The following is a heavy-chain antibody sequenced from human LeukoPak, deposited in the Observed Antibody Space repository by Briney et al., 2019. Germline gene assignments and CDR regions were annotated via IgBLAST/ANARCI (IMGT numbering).Heavy chain of an antibody. CDR1: GFSFSDYG. D-gene: IGHD1-26*01. CDR3: ARVEGAKSAFDI. CDR2: ISSSGSTI. J-gene: IGHJ3*02. Sequence: GGSLRLSCAASGFSFSDYGMHWVRQASGKGLEWVSYISSSGSTIYYADSVKGRFTISRDNAKKALYLQMNSLRVEDTAVYYCARVEGAKSAFDIWGQGTMVTVSS. V-gene: IGHV3-48*04.